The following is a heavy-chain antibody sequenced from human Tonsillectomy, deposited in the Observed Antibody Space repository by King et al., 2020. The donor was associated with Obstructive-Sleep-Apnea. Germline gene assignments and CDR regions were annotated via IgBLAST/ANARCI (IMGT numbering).Heavy chain of an antibody. V-gene: IGHV3-9*01. J-gene: IGHJ3*02. D-gene: IGHD2-15*01. CDR3: AKVRVVAATLDAFDI. CDR2: ISGNSRSI. CDR1: GFTFDDYA. Sequence: QLVQSGGGLVQPGRSLRLSCAASGFTFDDYAMHWVRQAPGKGLEWVSGISGNSRSIAYADSVKGRFTISRDNAKNSLYLQMNSLRAEDTALYYCAKVRVVAATLDAFDIWGQGTMVTVSS.